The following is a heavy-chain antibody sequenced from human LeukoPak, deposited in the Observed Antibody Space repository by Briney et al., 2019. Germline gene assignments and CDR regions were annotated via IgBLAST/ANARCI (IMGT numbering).Heavy chain of an antibody. J-gene: IGHJ4*02. D-gene: IGHD5-24*01. CDR3: ARNRDGYIDY. CDR2: INPNSGGT. Sequence: ASVKVSCKASGYTFTNYGISWVRQAPGQGLEWMGWINPNSGGTNYAQKFQGRVTMTRDTSISTAYMELSRLGSDDTAVYYCARNRDGYIDYWGQGTLVTVSS. V-gene: IGHV1-2*02. CDR1: GYTFTNYG.